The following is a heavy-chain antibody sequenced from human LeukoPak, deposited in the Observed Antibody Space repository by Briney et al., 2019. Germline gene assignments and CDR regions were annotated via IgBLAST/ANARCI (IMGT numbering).Heavy chain of an antibody. Sequence: ASVKVSCKASGYTFTSYGISWVRQAPGQGLERMGWISAYNGNRNYAQKFQGRVTMTTDTSASTAYMELRSLRSDDTAVYYCARDSHYYDRSGYPDYWGQGTLVTVSS. D-gene: IGHD3-22*01. CDR1: GYTFTSYG. J-gene: IGHJ4*02. V-gene: IGHV1-18*01. CDR3: ARDSHYYDRSGYPDY. CDR2: ISAYNGNR.